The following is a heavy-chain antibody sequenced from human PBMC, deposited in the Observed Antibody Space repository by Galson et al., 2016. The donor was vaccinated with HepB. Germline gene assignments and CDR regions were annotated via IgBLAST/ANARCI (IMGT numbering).Heavy chain of an antibody. Sequence: SLRLSCAATGLTFSNYAMTWVRQAPGKGLEWVSSISGDTNTTYYADSVKGRFTIFRHNSKNTFYLQLNCLKAEDTASYYCAKGGGSTWYISPHFVDPWGQGTLVTVSS. J-gene: IGHJ5*02. V-gene: IGHV3-23*01. D-gene: IGHD6-13*01. CDR3: AKGGGSTWYISPHFVDP. CDR1: GLTFSNYA. CDR2: ISGDTNTT.